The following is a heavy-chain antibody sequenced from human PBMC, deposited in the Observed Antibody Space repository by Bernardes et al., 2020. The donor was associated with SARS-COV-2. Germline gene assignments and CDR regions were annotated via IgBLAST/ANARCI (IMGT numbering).Heavy chain of an antibody. V-gene: IGHV2-70*04. CDR2: VDWNGDK. CDR3: ARSSSKSFTAFDI. CDR1: WFSLTPTAMR. J-gene: IGHJ3*02. Sequence: SGPTLGKPTQTLTLTCPFSWFSLTPTAMRVNWIRQPPGKALEWLGRVDWNGDKFYNISLKTRLTISWDTSKNQVDHTMTNVDPVDTATYYCARSSSKSFTAFDIWGQGTMVTVSS.